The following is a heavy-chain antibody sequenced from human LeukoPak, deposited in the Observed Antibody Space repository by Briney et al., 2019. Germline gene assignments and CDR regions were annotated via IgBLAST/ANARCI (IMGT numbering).Heavy chain of an antibody. CDR1: GGSISSYY. J-gene: IGHJ6*03. V-gene: IGHV4-59*01. CDR2: IYYSGST. CDR3: ATGRVYYYMDV. Sequence: SETLSLTCTVSGGSISSYYWSWIRQPPGKGLEWIGYIYYSGSTNYNPSLKSRVTISVDTSKNQFSLKLSSVTAADTAVYYCATGRVYYYMDVWGKGTTATVSS. D-gene: IGHD2-15*01.